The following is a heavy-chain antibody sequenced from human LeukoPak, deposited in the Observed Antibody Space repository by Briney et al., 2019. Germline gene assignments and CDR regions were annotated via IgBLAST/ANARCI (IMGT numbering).Heavy chain of an antibody. CDR3: AKPTFSYYYDSSGYSSFDY. CDR1: GFTFSSYG. CDR2: IWYDGSNK. D-gene: IGHD3-22*01. V-gene: IGHV3-33*06. J-gene: IGHJ4*02. Sequence: GGSLRLSCAASGFTFSSYGMHWVRQAPGKGLEWVAVIWYDGSNKYYADSVKGRFTISRDNSKNTLYLQMNSLRAEGTAVYYCAKPTFSYYYDSSGYSSFDYWGQGTLVTVSS.